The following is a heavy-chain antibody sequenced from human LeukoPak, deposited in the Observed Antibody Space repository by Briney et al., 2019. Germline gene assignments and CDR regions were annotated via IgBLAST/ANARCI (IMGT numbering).Heavy chain of an antibody. CDR2: IKQDGSEK. D-gene: IGHD1-7*01. CDR1: GFTFCSYW. Sequence: GGSLRLSCAASGFTFCSYWMSWVRQTPGKGLEWVTNIKQDGSEKHYVDTVKGRFTISRDNAKKSLFLQMDSLRADDTAVYFCARGLVLGDLELFNYYYMDVWGKGTTVTVSS. J-gene: IGHJ6*03. CDR3: ARGLVLGDLELFNYYYMDV. V-gene: IGHV3-7*01.